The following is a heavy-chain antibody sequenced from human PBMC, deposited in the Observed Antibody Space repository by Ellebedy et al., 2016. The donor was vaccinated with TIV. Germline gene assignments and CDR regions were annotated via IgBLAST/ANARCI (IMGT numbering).Heavy chain of an antibody. Sequence: PGGSLRLSCAASGFTVTTNYMNWVRQAPGKAPAWVSSISSDSSDLSYADSGKGRFTISRDNAKNLLYLQMNTLGVEDTAVYYCAAGSREYWFDPWGQGTLVTVSS. J-gene: IGHJ5*02. CDR3: AAGSREYWFDP. CDR1: GFTVTTNY. CDR2: ISSDSSDL. D-gene: IGHD3-10*01. V-gene: IGHV3-21*01.